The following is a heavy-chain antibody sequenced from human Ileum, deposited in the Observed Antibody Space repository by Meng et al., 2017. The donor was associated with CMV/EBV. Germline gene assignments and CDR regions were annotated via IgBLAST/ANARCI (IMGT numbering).Heavy chain of an antibody. Sequence: GESLKISCAASGFPFSNYAFYWVRLPPGKGLEWVAFISYDGTDKSYADSVKGRFTISRDNSKNTLYLQMNSLRAEDTAVYYCANRYQLLYFDYWGQGTLVTVSS. D-gene: IGHD2-2*01. CDR3: ANRYQLLYFDY. J-gene: IGHJ4*02. CDR1: GFPFSNYA. CDR2: ISYDGTDK. V-gene: IGHV3-30*04.